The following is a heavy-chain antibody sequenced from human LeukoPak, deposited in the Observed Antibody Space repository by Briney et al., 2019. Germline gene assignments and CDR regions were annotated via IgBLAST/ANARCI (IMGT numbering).Heavy chain of an antibody. J-gene: IGHJ4*02. CDR3: ARARNNYDSSGYSALDY. CDR1: GFSFRSYG. CDR2: LWYDGTNK. V-gene: IGHV3-33*01. D-gene: IGHD3-22*01. Sequence: GGSLRLSCAASGFSFRSYGMHWVREAPGKGLEWVASLWYDGTNKYYADSVKGRFTISRDNSKNTLYLQMNSLRAEDTAVYYCARARNNYDSSGYSALDYWGQGTLVTVSS.